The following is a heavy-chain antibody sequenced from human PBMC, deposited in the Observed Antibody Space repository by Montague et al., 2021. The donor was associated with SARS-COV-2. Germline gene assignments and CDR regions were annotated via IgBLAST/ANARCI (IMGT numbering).Heavy chain of an antibody. Sequence: TLSLTCTVSGASISSGSYYWNWIRQPAGKGLEWIGRIYTSGSTNYNPSLKSRVTISVDTSKNQFSLKLSSVTAADTAAYYCARESLHLTGYYNDYFDYWGQGTLVTVSS. D-gene: IGHD3-9*01. CDR3: ARESLHLTGYYNDYFDY. CDR2: IYTSGST. V-gene: IGHV4-61*02. CDR1: GASISSGSYY. J-gene: IGHJ4*02.